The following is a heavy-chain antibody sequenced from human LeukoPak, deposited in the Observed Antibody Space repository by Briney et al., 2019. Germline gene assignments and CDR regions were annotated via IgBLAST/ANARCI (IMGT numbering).Heavy chain of an antibody. CDR2: ISGSGAST. Sequence: GGSLRLSCAASGFTFSSYAISWVRQAPGKGLEWISAISGSGASTYYAYSVKGRFTISRDNSKNTLYLQMNSLRAEDTAVYYCARGDILTGWGYYYMDVWGKGTTVTISS. V-gene: IGHV3-23*01. J-gene: IGHJ6*03. CDR3: ARGDILTGWGYYYMDV. CDR1: GFTFSSYA. D-gene: IGHD3-9*01.